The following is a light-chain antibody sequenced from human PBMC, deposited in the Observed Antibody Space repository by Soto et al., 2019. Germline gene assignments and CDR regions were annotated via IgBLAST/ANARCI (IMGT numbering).Light chain of an antibody. CDR2: SHN. Sequence: QSVLTQPPSASGTPGQRVTISCSGSTSNIGRNTVNWYQQLPGSAPKLLIDSHNQRPSGVPDRLSGSKSGTSASLAISGLQSEDEADYYCAAWDDSLNAWLFGGGTKLTV. J-gene: IGLJ3*02. CDR3: AAWDDSLNAWL. V-gene: IGLV1-44*01. CDR1: TSNIGRNT.